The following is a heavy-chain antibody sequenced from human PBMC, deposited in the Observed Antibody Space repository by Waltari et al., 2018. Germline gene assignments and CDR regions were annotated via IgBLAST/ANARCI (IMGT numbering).Heavy chain of an antibody. Sequence: QVQLQESGPGLVKPSENLSLTCTVSGGSISSPYWSWIRQPPGKGLEWIGYIYYRGSTNYNPSLKSRVTISVDTSKNQFSLKLSSVTAADTAVYYCARDTEGYFDLWGRGTLVTVSS. V-gene: IGHV4-59*11. J-gene: IGHJ2*01. CDR1: GGSISSPY. CDR3: ARDTEGYFDL. CDR2: IYYRGST.